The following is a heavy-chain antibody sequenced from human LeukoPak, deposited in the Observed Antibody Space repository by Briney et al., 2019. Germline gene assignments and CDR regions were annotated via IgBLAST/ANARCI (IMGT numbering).Heavy chain of an antibody. CDR2: IYYSGST. V-gene: IGHV4-39*07. CDR3: ARDAHMVRGVLTFNWFDP. Sequence: SETLSLTCTVSGDSITRSSYYWVWIRQPPGKGLEWIGNIYYSGSTYYNPSLKSRVTISVDTSKNQFSLKLSSVTAADTAVYYCARDAHMVRGVLTFNWFDPWGQGTLVTVSS. D-gene: IGHD3-10*01. J-gene: IGHJ5*02. CDR1: GDSITRSSYY.